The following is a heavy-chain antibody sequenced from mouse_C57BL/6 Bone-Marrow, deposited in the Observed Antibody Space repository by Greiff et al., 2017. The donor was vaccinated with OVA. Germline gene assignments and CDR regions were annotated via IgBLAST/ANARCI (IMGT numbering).Heavy chain of an antibody. CDR3: ARGYEGDYYYAMDY. D-gene: IGHD2-3*01. CDR1: GYAFTNYL. V-gene: IGHV1-54*01. Sequence: QVQLKESGAELVRPGTSVKVSCKASGYAFTNYLIEWVKQRPGQGLEWIGVINPGSGGTNYNEKFKGKATLTADKSSSTAYMQLSSLTSEDSAVYFCARGYEGDYYYAMDYWGQGTSVTVSS. CDR2: INPGSGGT. J-gene: IGHJ4*01.